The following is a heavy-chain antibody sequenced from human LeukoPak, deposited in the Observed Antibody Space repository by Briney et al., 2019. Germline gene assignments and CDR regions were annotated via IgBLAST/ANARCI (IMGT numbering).Heavy chain of an antibody. CDR1: DESFSGYY. V-gene: IGHV4-34*01. CDR3: AGTDVLSGYEADY. J-gene: IGHJ4*02. CDR2: INHRGST. Sequence: SETLSLTCAVYDESFSGYYLSWIRQPPGKGLEGMGEINHRGSTNDHPSLKRRGTISVDTSKNQFSLKLSCVTAADTAVYYCAGTDVLSGYEADYWGQGTLVTVSS. D-gene: IGHD5-12*01.